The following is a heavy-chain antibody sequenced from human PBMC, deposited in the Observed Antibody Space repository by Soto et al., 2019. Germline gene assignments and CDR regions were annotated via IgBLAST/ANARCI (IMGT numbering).Heavy chain of an antibody. D-gene: IGHD6-6*01. CDR3: ASIAAQYYFDY. CDR1: GYTFTSYG. CDR2: NSAYNGNT. Sequence: ASVKVSFKASGYTFTSYGISWVRQAPGQGLEWMGWNSAYNGNTNYAQKLQGRVTMTTDTSTSTAYMELRSLRSDDTAVYYCASIAAQYYFDYWGQGTLVTVSS. V-gene: IGHV1-18*01. J-gene: IGHJ4*02.